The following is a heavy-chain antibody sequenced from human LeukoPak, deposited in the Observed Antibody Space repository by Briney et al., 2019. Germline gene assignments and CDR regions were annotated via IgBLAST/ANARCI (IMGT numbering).Heavy chain of an antibody. CDR2: ISGSGGST. CDR1: GFTFSIYA. J-gene: IGHJ4*02. Sequence: GGSLRLSCAASGFTFSIYAMSWVRQAPGKGLEWVSSISGSGGSTYYADSVKGRFTISRDNSKNTLYLQMNSLRGEDTAVYYCAKDREGTIADYFDYWGQGTLVTVSS. D-gene: IGHD1-7*01. V-gene: IGHV3-23*01. CDR3: AKDREGTIADYFDY.